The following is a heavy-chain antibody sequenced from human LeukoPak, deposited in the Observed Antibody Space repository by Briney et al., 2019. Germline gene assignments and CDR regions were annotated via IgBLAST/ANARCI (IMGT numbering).Heavy chain of an antibody. D-gene: IGHD4-23*01. V-gene: IGHV1-2*02. CDR1: GYTFTGYY. J-gene: IGHJ6*03. Sequence: ASVRVSCKASGYTFTGYYMHWVRQAPGQGLEWMGWINPNSGGTNYAQKFQGRVTMTRDTSISTAYMELSRLRSDDTAVYYCARVVTFEYYYYYYMDVWGKGTTVTVSS. CDR3: ARVVTFEYYYYYYMDV. CDR2: INPNSGGT.